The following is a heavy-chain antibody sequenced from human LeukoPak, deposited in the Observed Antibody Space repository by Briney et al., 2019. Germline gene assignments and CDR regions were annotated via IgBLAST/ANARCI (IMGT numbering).Heavy chain of an antibody. V-gene: IGHV1-2*06. J-gene: IGHJ6*03. D-gene: IGHD2-8*01. Sequence: ASVKVPCKASGYTFSDSYIHFVRQAPGQGLEWMGRINPNRGDPNYPQKFQGRVTMTRDTSTSTAYIEMNSLTSDDTAVYYCARSARHCNNGVCFTDYYIDLWGKGTTVTVSS. CDR1: GYTFSDSY. CDR3: ARSARHCNNGVCFTDYYIDL. CDR2: INPNRGDP.